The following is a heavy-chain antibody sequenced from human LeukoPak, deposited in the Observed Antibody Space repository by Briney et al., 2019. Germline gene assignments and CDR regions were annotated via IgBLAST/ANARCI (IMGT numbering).Heavy chain of an antibody. V-gene: IGHV4-4*02. CDR2: IYHSGSA. CDR1: GGSLNSNDW. Sequence: SETLSLTCTVSGGSLNSNDWWSWVRQPPGKGLEWIGEIYHSGSANYNPSLKSRVTISVDKSKNQFSLKLSSVTAADTAVYYCANKRNTAPYYFDYWGQGTLVTVSS. D-gene: IGHD5-18*01. CDR3: ANKRNTAPYYFDY. J-gene: IGHJ4*02.